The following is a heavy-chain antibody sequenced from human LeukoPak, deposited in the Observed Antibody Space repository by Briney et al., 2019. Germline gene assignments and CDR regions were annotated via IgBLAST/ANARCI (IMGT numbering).Heavy chain of an antibody. Sequence: GGSLRLSCAASEFSVGSNYMTWVRQAPGKGLEWVSLIYSGGSTYYADSVKGRFTISRDNSKNTLYLQMNSLRAEDTAVYYCARVKTGNWLSRGYYYMDVWGKGTTVTVSS. J-gene: IGHJ6*03. V-gene: IGHV3-66*01. CDR3: ARVKTGNWLSRGYYYMDV. CDR1: EFSVGSNY. CDR2: IYSGGST. D-gene: IGHD1-1*01.